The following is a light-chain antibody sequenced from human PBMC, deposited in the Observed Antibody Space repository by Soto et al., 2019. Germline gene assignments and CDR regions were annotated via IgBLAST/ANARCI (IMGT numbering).Light chain of an antibody. CDR1: SSDIGGYNF. CDR3: ASYAGVNNLL. CDR2: DVT. J-gene: IGLJ2*01. V-gene: IGLV2-8*01. Sequence: QSALTQAPSVSGSPGQSVTISCTGTSSDIGGYNFVSWYQQHPGKAPKLMIYDVTKRPSGVPDRFSGSKSGNTASLTVSGLQAEDEADYYCASYAGVNNLLFGGGTKLTVL.